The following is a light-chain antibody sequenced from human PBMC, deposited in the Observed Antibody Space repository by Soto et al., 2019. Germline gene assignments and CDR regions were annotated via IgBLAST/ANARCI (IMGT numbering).Light chain of an antibody. CDR1: QSISRN. CDR2: GTS. CDR3: QQYDNWPRT. Sequence: EIVMTQSPATLSVSPGEGGTLSCRASQSISRNLAWYRQKPGQAPRLLIYGTSTRATGIPARFSGSGSGTEFTLTISSLQSEDFAFYYCQQYDNWPRTFGQGTKVEVK. V-gene: IGKV3-15*01. J-gene: IGKJ1*01.